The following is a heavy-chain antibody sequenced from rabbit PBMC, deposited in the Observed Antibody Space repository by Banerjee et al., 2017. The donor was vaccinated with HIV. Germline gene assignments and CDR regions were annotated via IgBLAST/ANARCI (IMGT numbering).Heavy chain of an antibody. CDR3: ARTSYSDYGYNL. Sequence: QQQLEESGGGLVKPGGTLTLTCKAAGIDFSSYYYVCWVRQAPGKGLEWIACSYAGSSGSAYYASWAKGRFTISKTSSTTVTLQMTSLTAADTATYFCARTSYSDYGYNLWGPGTLVTVS. V-gene: IGHV1S45*01. J-gene: IGHJ4*01. CDR1: GIDFSSYYY. D-gene: IGHD1-1*01. CDR2: SYAGSSGSA.